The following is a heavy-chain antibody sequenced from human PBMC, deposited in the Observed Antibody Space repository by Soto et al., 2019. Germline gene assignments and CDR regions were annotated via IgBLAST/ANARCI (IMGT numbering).Heavy chain of an antibody. Sequence: QVQLQESGPGLVKPSETLSLTCTVSGGSISSYYWSWIRQPPGKGLEWIGYIYYSGSTNYNPSLKSRVTTSVDTSKNQFSRKLSSVTAADTAVYYCAREYGSGSYQFDYWGQGTLVTVSS. J-gene: IGHJ4*02. CDR3: AREYGSGSYQFDY. V-gene: IGHV4-59*01. D-gene: IGHD3-10*01. CDR2: IYYSGST. CDR1: GGSISSYY.